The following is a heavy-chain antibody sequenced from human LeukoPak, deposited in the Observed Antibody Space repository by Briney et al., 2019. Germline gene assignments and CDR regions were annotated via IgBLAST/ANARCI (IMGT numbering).Heavy chain of an antibody. CDR3: ARGTGIPAARNYYYYGMDV. J-gene: IGHJ6*02. V-gene: IGHV1-2*04. Sequence: ASVKVSCKASGYTFTGYYMHWVRQAPGQGLEWMGWINPNSGGTNYAQKFQGWVTMTRDTSISTAYMELSRLRSDDTAVYYCARGTGIPAARNYYYYGMDVWGQGTTVTVSS. CDR2: INPNSGGT. CDR1: GYTFTGYY. D-gene: IGHD6-13*01.